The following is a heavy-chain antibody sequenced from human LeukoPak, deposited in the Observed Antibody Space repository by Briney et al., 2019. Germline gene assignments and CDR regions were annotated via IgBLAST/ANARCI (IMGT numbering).Heavy chain of an antibody. CDR2: INHSGST. V-gene: IGHV4-34*01. Sequence: SETLSLTCAVYGGSFSGYYWSWIRQPPGKGLEWIGEINHSGSTNYNPSLKSRVTMSVDTSKNQFSLKLSSVTAADTAVYYCARAGRYYDFWNTYYFDYWGQGTLVTVSS. CDR3: ARAGRYYDFWNTYYFDY. J-gene: IGHJ4*02. D-gene: IGHD3-3*01. CDR1: GGSFSGYY.